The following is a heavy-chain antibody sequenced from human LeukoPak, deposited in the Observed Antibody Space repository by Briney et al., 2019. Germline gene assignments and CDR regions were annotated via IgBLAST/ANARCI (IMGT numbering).Heavy chain of an antibody. J-gene: IGHJ6*03. D-gene: IGHD5-12*01. CDR1: GFTFSNSE. CDR2: ISGSGSTI. Sequence: SGGSLRLSCAVSGFTFSNSEMNWVRQAPGKGLEWVSYISGSGSTIYYADSVRGRFTISRDNAKNSLYLQMNSLRAEDTAVYYCAASAYDYDYYYYMDVWGKGTTVTISS. V-gene: IGHV3-48*03. CDR3: AASAYDYDYYYYMDV.